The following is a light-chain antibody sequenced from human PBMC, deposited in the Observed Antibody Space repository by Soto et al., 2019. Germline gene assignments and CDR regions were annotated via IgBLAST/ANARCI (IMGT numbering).Light chain of an antibody. Sequence: DIPMTQSPSTLSSSVGDRATITCRASQSISSWLAWYQQKPGKAPKLLIYDASSLESGVPSRFSGSGSGTEFTLTISSLQPDDFATYYCQQYNNYPITLGQGTRLEIK. CDR2: DAS. J-gene: IGKJ5*01. CDR3: QQYNNYPIT. V-gene: IGKV1-5*01. CDR1: QSISSW.